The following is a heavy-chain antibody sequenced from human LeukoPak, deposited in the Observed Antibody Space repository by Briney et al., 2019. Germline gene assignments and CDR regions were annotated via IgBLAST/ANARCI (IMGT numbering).Heavy chain of an antibody. CDR1: RFSFSNSL. V-gene: IGHV3-74*01. J-gene: IGHJ4*02. Sequence: GGSLRLSSAPSRFSFSNSLIHWGPQAPGTGLVWVSRINSEGTTTYYADSAKGRFTISRDNDTNTLFLQMNSLRPADTALYYCASDPYLANFWTGYPHYWGQGTLVTVSS. CDR2: INSEGTTT. D-gene: IGHD3/OR15-3a*01. CDR3: ASDPYLANFWTGYPHY.